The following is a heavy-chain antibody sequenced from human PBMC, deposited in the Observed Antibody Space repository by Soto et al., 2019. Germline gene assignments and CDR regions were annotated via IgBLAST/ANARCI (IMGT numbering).Heavy chain of an antibody. CDR1: GGTFNSNA. Sequence: QVQLVQSGAEVKTLGSSLKVSCKASGGTFNSNALSWVRQAPGHGLEWMGAIIPILRTRKYAQKFQDRVIFRADESTDTAYMELTSLRSEDTAVYYCAMTRTGRTNRLDPWGQGTLVTVSS. D-gene: IGHD2-8*02. CDR2: IIPILRTR. J-gene: IGHJ5*02. CDR3: AMTRTGRTNRLDP. V-gene: IGHV1-69*01.